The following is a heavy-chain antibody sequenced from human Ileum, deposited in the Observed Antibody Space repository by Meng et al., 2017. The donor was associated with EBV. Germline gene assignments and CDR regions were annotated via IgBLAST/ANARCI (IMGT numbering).Heavy chain of an antibody. CDR2: IYYSGTT. CDR1: GVSIVRSGYN. J-gene: IGHJ4*02. D-gene: IGHD6-19*01. V-gene: IGHV4-39*01. Sequence: VHGLSEPWETLSPPCTVSGVSIVRSGYNWGWIRQSPGKGLEWMGNIYYSGTTYYNPSLKSQVTISVDTSKNQFSLKLSSVTAADTAVYYCARGYSSGWYYFDYWGQGTLVTVSS. CDR3: ARGYSSGWYYFDY.